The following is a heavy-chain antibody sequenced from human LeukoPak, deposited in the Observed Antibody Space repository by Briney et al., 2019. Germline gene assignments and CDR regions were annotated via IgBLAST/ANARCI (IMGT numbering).Heavy chain of an antibody. CDR3: ARLNGDYGQVDY. CDR2: ISGTGAST. CDR1: GFTFSSHA. V-gene: IGHV3-23*01. D-gene: IGHD4-17*01. J-gene: IGHJ4*02. Sequence: GGSLRLSCAASGFTFSSHAITWVRQAPGKGPEWVSSISGTGASTYYADSVKGRFTISRDNSKNTLYLQMNSLRAEDTAVYYCARLNGDYGQVDYWGQGTLVTVSS.